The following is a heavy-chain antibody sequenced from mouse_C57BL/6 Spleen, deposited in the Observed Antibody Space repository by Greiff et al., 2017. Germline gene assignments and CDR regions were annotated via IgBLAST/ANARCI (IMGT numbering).Heavy chain of an antibody. J-gene: IGHJ2*01. CDR1: GYTFTDYY. CDR2: INPNNGGT. Sequence: EVQLQQSGPELVKPGASVKISCKASGYTFTDYYMNWVKQSHGKSLEWIGDINPNNGGTSYNQKFKGKATLTVDKSSSTAYMELRSLTSEDSAVYYCARWDDYPLFDYWGQGTTLTVSS. V-gene: IGHV1-26*01. D-gene: IGHD2-4*01. CDR3: ARWDDYPLFDY.